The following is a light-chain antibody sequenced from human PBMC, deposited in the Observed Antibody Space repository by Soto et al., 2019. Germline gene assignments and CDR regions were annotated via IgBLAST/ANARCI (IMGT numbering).Light chain of an antibody. J-gene: IGLJ1*01. V-gene: IGLV1-51*01. CDR3: GSWDSSLSAEV. CDR1: SSNIGGNS. Sequence: QSVLTQPPSVSAAPGQKVTISCSGSSSNIGGNSVSWYQQLPGTAPKLLIYDDNKRPSGIPDRFSGSKSGTSATLGITGFQTGDEDDYYCGSWDSSLSAEVFGTGTKVTVL. CDR2: DDN.